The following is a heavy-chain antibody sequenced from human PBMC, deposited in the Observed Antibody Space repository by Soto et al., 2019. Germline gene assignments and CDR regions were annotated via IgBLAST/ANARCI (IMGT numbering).Heavy chain of an antibody. CDR1: GFTFSSYA. CDR2: ISYDGSNK. D-gene: IGHD3-10*01. CDR3: ARDAEGSFDY. V-gene: IGHV3-30-3*01. J-gene: IGHJ4*02. Sequence: SLRLSCAASGFTFSSYAMHWVRQAPGKGLEWVAVISYDGSNKYYADSVKGRFTISRDNSKNTLYLQMNSLRAEDTAVYYCARDAEGSFDYWGQGTLVTVSS.